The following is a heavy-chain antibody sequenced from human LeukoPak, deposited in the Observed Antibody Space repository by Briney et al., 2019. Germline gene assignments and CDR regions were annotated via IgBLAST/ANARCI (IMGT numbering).Heavy chain of an antibody. D-gene: IGHD3-10*01. CDR1: GFTFSSYE. CDR2: ISSSGSTI. CDR3: ARDWRGSGSYNWFDP. Sequence: QAGGSLRLSCAASGFTFSSYEMNWVRQAPGKGLEWVSYISSSGSTIYYADSVKGRFTISRDDAKNSLYLQMNSLRAENTAVYYCARDWRGSGSYNWFDPWGQGTLVTVSS. V-gene: IGHV3-48*03. J-gene: IGHJ5*02.